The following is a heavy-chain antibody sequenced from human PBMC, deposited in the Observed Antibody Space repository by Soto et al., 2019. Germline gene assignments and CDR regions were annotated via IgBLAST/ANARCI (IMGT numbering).Heavy chain of an antibody. CDR3: ARDLGEAFDM. J-gene: IGHJ3*02. CDR2: ISAYNGNT. V-gene: IGHV1-18*01. CDR1: AYTFTSYG. Sequence: QVQLVQSGAEVKKPGASVKVSCKASAYTFTSYGISRVRQAPGQGLEWMGWISAYNGNTHYARRLQGRVTMTTDTSTSPAYMELRSLRSEATAVYYCARDLGEAFDMWGQGTMVTVSS.